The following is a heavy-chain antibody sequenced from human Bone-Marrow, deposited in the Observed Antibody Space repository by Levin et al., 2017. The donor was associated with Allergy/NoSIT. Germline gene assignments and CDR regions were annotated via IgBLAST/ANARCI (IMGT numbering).Heavy chain of an antibody. CDR2: IGTTGRGDAT. V-gene: IGHV3-23*01. D-gene: IGHD5-12*01. CDR3: AVRLPVPGTQLQRGGFDS. J-gene: IGHJ4*02. CDR1: GVTYSDYA. Sequence: GESLKISCEASGVTYSDYAMTWVRQAPGKGLEYISGIGTTGRGDATYYAVSVQGRFTISRDKTRDTAYLQMNSLRVDDTAVYYCAVRLPVPGTQLQRGGFDSWGQGTLVTVSS.